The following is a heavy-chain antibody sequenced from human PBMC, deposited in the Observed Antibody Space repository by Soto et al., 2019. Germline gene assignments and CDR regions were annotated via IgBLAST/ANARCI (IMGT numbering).Heavy chain of an antibody. D-gene: IGHD3-22*01. V-gene: IGHV4-34*01. J-gene: IGHJ5*02. CDR2: INHSGST. CDR1: GGSFSGYY. Sequence: SETLSLTCAAYGGSFSGYYWSWIRQPPGKGLEWIGEINHSGSTNYNPSLKSRVTISVDKSKNQFSLKLSSVTAADTAVYYCARDYDSSGPWGQGTLVTVSS. CDR3: ARDYDSSGP.